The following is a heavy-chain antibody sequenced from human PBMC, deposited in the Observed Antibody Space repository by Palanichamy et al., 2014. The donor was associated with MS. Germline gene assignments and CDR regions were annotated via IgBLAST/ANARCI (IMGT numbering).Heavy chain of an antibody. D-gene: IGHD3/OR15-3a*01. CDR3: ATSDFTIGVDY. CDR1: RFTFSTFS. V-gene: IGHV3-48*04. CDR2: ISSSSSTI. J-gene: IGHJ4*02. Sequence: EVQLVESGGGLGTAGGSLRLSCAASRFTFSTFSMSWVRQAPGKGLEWISYISSSSSTIYYADSVKGRFTISRDNAKNSLYLQTNSLRAEDTAVYYCATSDFTIGVDYWGQGALVTVSS.